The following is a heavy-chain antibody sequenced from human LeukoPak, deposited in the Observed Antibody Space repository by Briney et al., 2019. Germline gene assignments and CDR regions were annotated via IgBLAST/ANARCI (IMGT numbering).Heavy chain of an antibody. J-gene: IGHJ4*02. Sequence: PSETLSLTCTVSGGSISSGGYSWSWIRQHPGKGLEWIGYIYYSGSTYYNPSLKSRVTISVDTSKNQFSLKLGSVTAADTAVYYCAREHGYYDSSGYSPPDYWGQGTLVTVSS. CDR3: AREHGYYDSSGYSPPDY. CDR1: GGSISSGGYS. D-gene: IGHD3-22*01. V-gene: IGHV4-31*03. CDR2: IYYSGST.